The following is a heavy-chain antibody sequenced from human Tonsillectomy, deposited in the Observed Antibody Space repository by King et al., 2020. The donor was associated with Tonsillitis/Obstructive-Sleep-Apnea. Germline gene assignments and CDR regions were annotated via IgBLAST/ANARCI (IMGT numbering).Heavy chain of an antibody. CDR2: MNPNSGNT. CDR3: ARGLSGGSSTSRIRYYYYYYMDV. Sequence: VQLVESGAEVKKPGASVKVSCKASGYTFTSYDINWVRQATGQGLEWMGWMNPNSGNTGYAQKFQGRVTMTRNTSISTAYMELSSLRSEDTAVYYCARGLSGGSSTSRIRYYYYYYMDVWGKGTTVTVSS. V-gene: IGHV1-8*01. CDR1: GYTFTSYD. D-gene: IGHD2-2*01. J-gene: IGHJ6*03.